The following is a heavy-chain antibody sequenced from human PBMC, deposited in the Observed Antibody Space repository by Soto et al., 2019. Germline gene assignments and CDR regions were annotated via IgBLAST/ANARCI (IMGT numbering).Heavy chain of an antibody. Sequence: QVQLVQSGAEVKKPGASVKISCKASGYTFIHYYIHWVRQAPGQGLEWMAIINPNGGSTNYAQKFQGRVTVTRDTSTTTFLMGLNSLASVDTAVYFCARSLLQGDSWGQGTLVTVSS. CDR2: INPNGGST. V-gene: IGHV1-46*01. CDR3: ARSLLQGDS. D-gene: IGHD2-21*01. J-gene: IGHJ5*02. CDR1: GYTFIHYY.